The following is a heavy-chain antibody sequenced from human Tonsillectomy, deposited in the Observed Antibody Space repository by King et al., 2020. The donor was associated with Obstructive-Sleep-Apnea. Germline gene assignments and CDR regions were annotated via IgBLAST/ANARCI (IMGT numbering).Heavy chain of an antibody. D-gene: IGHD3-3*01. CDR1: GYTITGYY. Sequence: VQLVESGAEVKKPGASVKVSCKPSGYTITGYYIHWVRQAPGQGLEWMGWINPNSGGPNYAQKFQGRATLTRDTSISTAYMELSRLTSGDTAVYYCARDFWFENNPPGMDVWGQGTTVTVSS. CDR2: INPNSGGP. CDR3: ARDFWFENNPPGMDV. J-gene: IGHJ6*02. V-gene: IGHV1-2*02.